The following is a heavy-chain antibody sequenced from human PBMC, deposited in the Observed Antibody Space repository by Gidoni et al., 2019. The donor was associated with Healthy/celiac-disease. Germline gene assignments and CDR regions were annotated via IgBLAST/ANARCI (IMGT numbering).Heavy chain of an antibody. D-gene: IGHD6-13*01. CDR2: IIPIFGTA. CDR3: ARRQRQQLVANYYYYGMDV. V-gene: IGHV1-69*01. CDR1: GGTFSSYA. J-gene: IGHJ6*02. Sequence: QVQLVQSGAEVKKPGSSVKVSCKASGGTFSSYAISWVRQAPGQGLEWMGGIIPIFGTANYAQKFQGRVTITADESTSTAYMELSSLRSEDTTVYYCARRQRQQLVANYYYYGMDVWGQGTTVTVSS.